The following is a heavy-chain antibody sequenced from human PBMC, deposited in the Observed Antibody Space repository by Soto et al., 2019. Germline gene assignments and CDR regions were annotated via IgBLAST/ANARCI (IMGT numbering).Heavy chain of an antibody. CDR1: GFTFSSYA. CDR2: ISGSGGST. V-gene: IGHV3-23*01. Sequence: GGSLRLSCAASGFTFSSYAMSWVRQAPGKGLEWVSAISGSGGSTYYADSVKGRFTISRDNSKNTLYLQMNSLRAEDTAVYYCAKAKGDKGRWYQLLFDYWGQGTLVTVSS. CDR3: AKAKGDKGRWYQLLFDY. J-gene: IGHJ4*02. D-gene: IGHD2-2*01.